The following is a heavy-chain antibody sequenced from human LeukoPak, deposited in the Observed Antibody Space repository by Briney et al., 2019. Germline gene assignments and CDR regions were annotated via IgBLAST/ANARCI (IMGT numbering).Heavy chain of an antibody. J-gene: IGHJ4*02. V-gene: IGHV4-34*01. D-gene: IGHD6-6*01. Sequence: SETLSLTCAVYGGPFSGHYWSWIRQPPGKGLEWIGEINRSGTTNYNPSLKSRVTISVDTSKNQFSLKLSSVTAADTAVYYCARDWAPYSSSSDYWGQGTLVTVSS. CDR2: INRSGTT. CDR3: ARDWAPYSSSSDY. CDR1: GGPFSGHY.